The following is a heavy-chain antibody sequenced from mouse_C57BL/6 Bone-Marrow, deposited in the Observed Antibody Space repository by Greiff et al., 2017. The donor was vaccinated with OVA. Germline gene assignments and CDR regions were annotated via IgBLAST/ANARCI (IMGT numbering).Heavy chain of an antibody. CDR1: GFTFSDYY. Sequence: EVQRVESGGGLVQPGGSLKLSCAASGFTFSDYYMYWVRQTPEKRLEWVAYISNGGGSTYYPDTVKGRFTLSRDNAKNTLYLQRSRLKSEDTAMYYCARRGYDALDYWGQGTTLTVSS. D-gene: IGHD2-3*01. CDR2: ISNGGGST. CDR3: ARRGYDALDY. J-gene: IGHJ2*01. V-gene: IGHV5-12*01.